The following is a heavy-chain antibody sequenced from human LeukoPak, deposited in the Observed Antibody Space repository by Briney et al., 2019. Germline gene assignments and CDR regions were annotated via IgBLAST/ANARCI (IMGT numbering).Heavy chain of an antibody. J-gene: IGHJ4*02. V-gene: IGHV1-46*01. CDR3: ARPPPSSSWPPEAY. D-gene: IGHD6-13*01. CDR2: INPSGGST. CDR1: GYTSTNYY. Sequence: GASVKVSRKASGYTSTNYYMHWVRQAPGQGLEWMGVINPSGGSTNYAQKFQGRVAMTRDTSTNTVYMELSSLRSEDTAVYYCARPPPSSSWPPEAYWGQGTLVTVSS.